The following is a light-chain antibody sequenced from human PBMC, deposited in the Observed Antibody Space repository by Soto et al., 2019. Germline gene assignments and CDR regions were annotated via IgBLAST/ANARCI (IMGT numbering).Light chain of an antibody. CDR2: GAS. Sequence: DIRMTQSPSSLSASVGDRVTITCRASQAITNYLAWYQQKPGKVPKLLIYGASTLQSGVPSRFTGSGSGTVFPLTITRLQPEDVATYYCQNYNCAPNTFGQGTRLEIK. V-gene: IGKV1-27*01. CDR1: QAITNY. J-gene: IGKJ2*01. CDR3: QNYNCAPNT.